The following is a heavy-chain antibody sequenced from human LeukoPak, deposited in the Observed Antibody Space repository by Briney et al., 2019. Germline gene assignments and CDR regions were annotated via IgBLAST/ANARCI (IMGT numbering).Heavy chain of an antibody. Sequence: GTSVKVSCKASGFTFTSSVVQWVRQARGQRLEWIGWIVVGSGNTNYAQKFQERVTITRDMSTSTAYMELSSLRFEDTAVYYCATYYKSSWTGLFQHWGQGTLVTVSS. CDR2: IVVGSGNT. V-gene: IGHV1-58*01. CDR3: ATYYKSSWTGLFQH. J-gene: IGHJ1*01. D-gene: IGHD6-13*01. CDR1: GFTFTSSV.